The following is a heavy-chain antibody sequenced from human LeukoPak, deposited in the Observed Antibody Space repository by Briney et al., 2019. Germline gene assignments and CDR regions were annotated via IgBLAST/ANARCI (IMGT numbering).Heavy chain of an antibody. J-gene: IGHJ4*02. D-gene: IGHD1-26*01. Sequence: PGGSLRLSCAASGFNVSSSFMSWVRQAPGRGLEWVSAIYSGGSTFYTDSVKGRFTISRDNSRNTLYLQMNSLRVEDTAMYYCASEPRRVGTTTAYWGQGTLVTVSS. CDR1: GFNVSSSF. CDR3: ASEPRRVGTTTAY. CDR2: IYSGGST. V-gene: IGHV3-53*01.